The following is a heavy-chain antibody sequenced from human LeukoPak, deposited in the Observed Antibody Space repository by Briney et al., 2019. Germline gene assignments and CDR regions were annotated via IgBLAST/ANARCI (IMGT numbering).Heavy chain of an antibody. V-gene: IGHV1-18*01. J-gene: IGHJ4*02. Sequence: EASVTVSCKASVYTFNTYGISWVRQAPGQGLEWMGWIGTENAYTIYAEKFQGRVTLTTDTSTTTVHMELRSLRSDDTAVYYCARDRERGFDYWGQGSLVTVSS. D-gene: IGHD5-24*01. CDR2: IGTENAYT. CDR3: ARDRERGFDY. CDR1: VYTFNTYG.